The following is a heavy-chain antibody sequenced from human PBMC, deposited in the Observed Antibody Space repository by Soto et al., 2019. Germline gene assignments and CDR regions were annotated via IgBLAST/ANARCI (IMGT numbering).Heavy chain of an antibody. D-gene: IGHD2-8*01. CDR2: INPNSGGT. V-gene: IGHV1-2*04. Sequence: ASVKVSCKASGYTFTGYYMHWVRQAPGQGLEWMGWINPNSGGTNYAQKFQGWVTMTRDTSTSTVYMELSSLRSEDTAVYYCARQYCTNGVCYSDNWFDPWGQGTLVTVSS. CDR3: ARQYCTNGVCYSDNWFDP. J-gene: IGHJ5*02. CDR1: GYTFTGYY.